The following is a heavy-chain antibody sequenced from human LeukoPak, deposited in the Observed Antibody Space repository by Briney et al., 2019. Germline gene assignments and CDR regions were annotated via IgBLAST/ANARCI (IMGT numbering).Heavy chain of an antibody. J-gene: IGHJ3*02. CDR1: EFTFRNYW. CDR2: INYDGSEK. Sequence: GGSLRLYCAASEFTFRNYWMTWVRLAAGKGLEWVANINYDGSEKHYVDSVKGRFNISRDNVKNSLYLQMYSLRAEDTAVYYCARDPYDRGGYAAFDIWGHGTMVTVSS. D-gene: IGHD3-22*01. V-gene: IGHV3-7*01. CDR3: ARDPYDRGGYAAFDI.